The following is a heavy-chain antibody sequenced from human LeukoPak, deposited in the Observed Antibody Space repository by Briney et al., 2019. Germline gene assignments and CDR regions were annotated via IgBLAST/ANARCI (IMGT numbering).Heavy chain of an antibody. CDR3: AKLLYYYDSSQPY. CDR1: GGSISSYY. Sequence: SETLSLTCTVSGGSISSYYWSWIRQPPGKGLEWIGYIYYSGSTNYNPSLKGRVTISVDTSKNQFSLKLSSVTAADTAVYYCAKLLYYYDSSQPYWGQGTLVTVSS. J-gene: IGHJ4*02. D-gene: IGHD3-22*01. CDR2: IYYSGST. V-gene: IGHV4-59*01.